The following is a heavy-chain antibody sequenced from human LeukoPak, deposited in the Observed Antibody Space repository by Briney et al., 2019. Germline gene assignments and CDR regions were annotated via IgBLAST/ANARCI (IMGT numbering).Heavy chain of an antibody. CDR1: GFTLSTYW. V-gene: IGHV3-74*01. D-gene: IGHD6-13*01. CDR2: INSDGSRT. Sequence: GGSLRLSCAASGFTLSTYWMHWVRQGPGKRLVWVSCINSDGSRTTYADSVKGRFTISRDNAKNTLYLQMNTLRVEDTAVYYCARGSWSAADTNIDYWGQGTLVTVSS. J-gene: IGHJ4*02. CDR3: ARGSWSAADTNIDY.